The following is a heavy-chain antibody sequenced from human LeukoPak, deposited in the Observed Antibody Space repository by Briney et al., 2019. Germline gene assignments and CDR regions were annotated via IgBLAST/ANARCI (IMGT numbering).Heavy chain of an antibody. V-gene: IGHV1-69*13. CDR1: GGTFSSYA. CDR3: ARAGGYSYGAPSSWYFDL. Sequence: ASVKVSCKASGGTFSSYAISWVRQAPGQGLEWMGGIIPIFGTANYAQKFQGRVTITADESTSTAYMELSSLRSEGTAVYYCARAGGYSYGAPSSWYFDLWGRGTLVTVSS. CDR2: IIPIFGTA. D-gene: IGHD5-18*01. J-gene: IGHJ2*01.